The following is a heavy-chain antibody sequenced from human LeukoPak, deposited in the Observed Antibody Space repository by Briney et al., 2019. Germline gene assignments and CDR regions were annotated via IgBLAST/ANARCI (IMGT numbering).Heavy chain of an antibody. CDR1: GYSLSSGYH. V-gene: IGHV4-38-2*02. D-gene: IGHD6-13*01. Sequence: SETLSLTCTVSGYSLSSGYHWGWIRQPPGKGLEWIGSIYHSGSTYYNPSLKSRVTISVDTSKNQFSLKLSSVTAADTAVYYCASVIAAAGTGSYYYYYMDVWGKGTTVTISS. J-gene: IGHJ6*03. CDR2: IYHSGST. CDR3: ASVIAAAGTGSYYYYYMDV.